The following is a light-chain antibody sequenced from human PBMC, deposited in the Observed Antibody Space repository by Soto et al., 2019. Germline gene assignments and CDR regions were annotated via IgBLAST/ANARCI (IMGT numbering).Light chain of an antibody. CDR1: QSISRW. CDR2: KAS. CDR3: QRYDDYSVNT. J-gene: IGKJ2*01. V-gene: IGKV1-5*03. Sequence: DIQMTQSPSTLSASVGDRVSITCRASQSISRWLAWYQQKPGKAPKLLIYKASTLESGVPSRFSGSGSGTEFTLTISSLQPDDFATYSCQRYDDYSVNTFGQGTKLEIK.